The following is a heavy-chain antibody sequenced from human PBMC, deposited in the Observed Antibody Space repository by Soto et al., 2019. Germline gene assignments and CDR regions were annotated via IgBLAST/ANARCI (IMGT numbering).Heavy chain of an antibody. CDR3: ARAHLYSDFLAAFDI. D-gene: IGHD3-3*01. CDR2: IYYSGST. CDR1: GGSVSSGSYY. J-gene: IGHJ3*02. V-gene: IGHV4-61*01. Sequence: QVQLQESGPGLVKPSETLSLTCTVSGGSVSSGSYYWSWIRQPPGKGLEWIGYIYYSGSTNYNPSLKSRVTISVDTSKTQFSLKLSSVTAADTAVYYCARAHLYSDFLAAFDIWGQGTMVTVSS.